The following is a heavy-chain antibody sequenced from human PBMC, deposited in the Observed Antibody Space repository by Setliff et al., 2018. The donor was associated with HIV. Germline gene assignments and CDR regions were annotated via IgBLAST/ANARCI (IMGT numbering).Heavy chain of an antibody. V-gene: IGHV4-59*11. D-gene: IGHD4-17*01. J-gene: IGHJ6*03. CDR1: GGSISSHY. CDR3: ARELRLNYYYYMDV. Sequence: SETLSLTCTVSGGSISSHYWSWIRQPPGKGLEWIGYIYYSGSTNYNPSLKSRVTISVDTSKNQFSLKLSSVTAADTAVYYCARELRLNYYYYMDVWGKGTTVTVSS. CDR2: IYYSGST.